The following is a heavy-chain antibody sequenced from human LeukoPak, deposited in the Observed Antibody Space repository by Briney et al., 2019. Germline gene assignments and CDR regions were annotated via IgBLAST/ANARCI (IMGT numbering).Heavy chain of an antibody. Sequence: GGSLRLSWAAPGFTFSDYYMSWIRQAPGKGLGGVSYISSSGSTIYYADSVKGRFTISRDNAKNSLYLQMNSLRAEDTAVYYCARGGRYGDYSDIWGQGTMVTVSS. D-gene: IGHD4-17*01. CDR1: GFTFSDYY. V-gene: IGHV3-11*01. CDR2: ISSSGSTI. CDR3: ARGGRYGDYSDI. J-gene: IGHJ3*02.